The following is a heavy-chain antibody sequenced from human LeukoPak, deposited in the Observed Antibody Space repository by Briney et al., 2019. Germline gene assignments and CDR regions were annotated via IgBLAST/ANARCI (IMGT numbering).Heavy chain of an antibody. V-gene: IGHV4-31*03. D-gene: IGHD2-2*02. CDR2: IYYSGST. CDR1: GGSISSGGYY. CDR3: ARGGRTSCYIGSNWFDP. Sequence: PSETLSLTCTVSGGSISSGGYYWSWIRQHPGKGLEWIGYIYYSGSTYYNPSLKSRVTISVDTSKNQFSLKLSSVTAADTAVYYCARGGRTSCYIGSNWFDPWGQGTLVTVSS. J-gene: IGHJ5*02.